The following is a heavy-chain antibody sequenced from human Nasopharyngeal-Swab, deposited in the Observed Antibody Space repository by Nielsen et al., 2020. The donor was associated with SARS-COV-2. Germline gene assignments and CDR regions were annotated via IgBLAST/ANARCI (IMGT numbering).Heavy chain of an antibody. CDR3: AKSKRSGEYYDILGAFDI. Sequence: GGSLRLSCAASGFTFSSYWMHWVRQAPGKGLVWVSRINSDGSSTSSADSVKGRFTISRDNSKNTLYLQMNSLRAEDTAVYYCAKSKRSGEYYDILGAFDIWGQGTMVTVSS. D-gene: IGHD3-9*01. J-gene: IGHJ3*02. CDR2: INSDGSST. V-gene: IGHV3-74*01. CDR1: GFTFSSYW.